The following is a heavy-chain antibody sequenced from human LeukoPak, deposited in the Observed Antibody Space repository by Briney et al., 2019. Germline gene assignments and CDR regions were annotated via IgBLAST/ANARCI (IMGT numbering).Heavy chain of an antibody. CDR3: AKCGSSSPRAYFDS. CDR1: GFTFSDFY. Sequence: GGSLRLSCAASGFTFSDFYMTWIRQAPGKGLEWVSYISNRGSTIHYADSVRGRFTISRDNAKKSLYLQMNGLRAEDTAVYYCAKCGSSSPRAYFDSWGQGTLVTVSS. D-gene: IGHD6-6*01. J-gene: IGHJ4*02. V-gene: IGHV3-11*01. CDR2: ISNRGSTI.